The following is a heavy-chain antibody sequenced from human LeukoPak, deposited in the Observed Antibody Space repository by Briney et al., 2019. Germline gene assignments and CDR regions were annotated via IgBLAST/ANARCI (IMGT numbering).Heavy chain of an antibody. J-gene: IGHJ4*02. D-gene: IGHD2-2*01. CDR2: ISAYNGNT. CDR1: GYTFTRYG. Sequence: APVKVSCKASGYTFTRYGISWVRQAPGQGLEWMGWISAYNGNTNYAQRLQGRVTMTTDTSTSTAYMELRSLRSDDTAVYYCARDNSATSDCSSASCYHFDYWGQGTLVTVSS. CDR3: ARDNSATSDCSSASCYHFDY. V-gene: IGHV1-18*01.